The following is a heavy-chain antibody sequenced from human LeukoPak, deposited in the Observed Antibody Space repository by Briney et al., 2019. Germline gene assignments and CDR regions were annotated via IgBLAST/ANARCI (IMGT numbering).Heavy chain of an antibody. CDR1: GGSFSGYY. Sequence: PSETLSLTCAVYGGSFSGYYWSWIRQPPGKGLEWIGEINHSGSTNYNPSLKSRVTISVDTSKNQFSLKLSSVTAADTAVYYCARERTYYDFWSGYYTASLAGDAFDIWGQGTMVTVSS. J-gene: IGHJ3*02. CDR2: INHSGST. V-gene: IGHV4-34*01. CDR3: ARERTYYDFWSGYYTASLAGDAFDI. D-gene: IGHD3-3*01.